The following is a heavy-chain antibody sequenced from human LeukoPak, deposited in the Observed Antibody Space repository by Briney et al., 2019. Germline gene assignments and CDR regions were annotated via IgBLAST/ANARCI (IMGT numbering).Heavy chain of an antibody. D-gene: IGHD3-10*01. CDR1: GFTFSSYS. Sequence: AGGSLRLSCAASGFTFSSYSMNWVRQAPGKGLEWVSYISSSSSTIYYADSVKGRFTISRDNAKNSLYLQMNSLRAEDTAVYYCARENYASGSYGDYWGQGTLVTVSS. CDR3: ARENYASGSYGDY. J-gene: IGHJ4*02. CDR2: ISSSSSTI. V-gene: IGHV3-48*01.